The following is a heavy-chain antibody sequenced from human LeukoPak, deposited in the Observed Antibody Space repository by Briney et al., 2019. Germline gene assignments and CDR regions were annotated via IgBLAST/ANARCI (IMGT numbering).Heavy chain of an antibody. CDR3: AIDDSSSPNGGGMDV. D-gene: IGHD6-13*01. J-gene: IGHJ6*02. CDR1: GYSISSGDY. CDR2: IYHSGST. V-gene: IGHV4-38-2*02. Sequence: SETLSLTCTVSGYSISSGDYWGWIRQPPGKGLEWIGSIYHSGSTYYNPSLKSRVTISVDTSKNQFSLKLSSVTAADTAVYYCAIDDSSSPNGGGMDVWGQGTTVTVSS.